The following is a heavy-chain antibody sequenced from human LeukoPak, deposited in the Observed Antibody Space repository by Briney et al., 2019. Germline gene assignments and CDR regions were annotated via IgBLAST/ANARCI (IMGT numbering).Heavy chain of an antibody. D-gene: IGHD4-17*01. CDR3: AREATVTTGPDYYYYGMDV. J-gene: IGHJ6*04. V-gene: IGHV4-31*03. CDR1: GGSISSGGYY. Sequence: PSQTLPLTCTVSGGSISSGGYYWSWIRQHPGKGLEWIGYIYYSGSTYYNPSLKSRVTISVDTSKNQFSLKLSSVTAADTAVYYCAREATVTTGPDYYYYGMDVWGKGTTVTVSS. CDR2: IYYSGST.